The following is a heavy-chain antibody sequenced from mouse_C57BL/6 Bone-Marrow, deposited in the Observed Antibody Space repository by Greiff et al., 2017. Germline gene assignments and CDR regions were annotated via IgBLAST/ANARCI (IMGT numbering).Heavy chain of an antibody. V-gene: IGHV1-55*01. CDR2: IYPGSGST. D-gene: IGHD1-1*01. CDR1: GYTFTSYW. J-gene: IGHJ2*01. Sequence: QVQLKPPGAELVKPGASVKMSCKASGYTFTSYWITWVKQRPGQGLEWIGDIYPGSGSTNYNEKFKSKATLTVDTSSSTAYMQLSSLTSEDSAVYYCARFSYYYGSSYFDYWGQGTTLTVSS. CDR3: ARFSYYYGSSYFDY.